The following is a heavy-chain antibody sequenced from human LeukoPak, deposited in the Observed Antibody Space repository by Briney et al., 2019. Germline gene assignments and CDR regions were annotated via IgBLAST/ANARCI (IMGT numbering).Heavy chain of an antibody. CDR3: ARSWGGLRLGELSPAGDY. CDR2: IKQDGSEK. J-gene: IGHJ4*02. V-gene: IGHV3-7*03. Sequence: GGSLRLSCAASGFTFSSYWMSWVRQAPGKGLEWVANIKQDGSEKYHVDPVKGRFTISRDNAKNSLYLQMNSLRAEDTAVYYCARSWGGLRLGELSPAGDYWGQGTLVTVSS. CDR1: GFTFSSYW. D-gene: IGHD3-16*02.